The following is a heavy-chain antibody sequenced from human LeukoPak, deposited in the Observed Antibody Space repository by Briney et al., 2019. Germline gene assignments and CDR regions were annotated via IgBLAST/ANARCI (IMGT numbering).Heavy chain of an antibody. CDR3: ARGLRFLEWLSPLAFDI. J-gene: IGHJ3*02. CDR1: GFTFSSYW. V-gene: IGHV3-7*02. Sequence: GGSLRLSCPASGFTFSSYWMSWVRQAPGKGLEWVAYIKQEGSEKYYVDSVKGRFTISRDNAKNSLYLQMNSLRAEDTAVYYCARGLRFLEWLSPLAFDIWGQGTMVTVSS. CDR2: IKQEGSEK. D-gene: IGHD3-3*01.